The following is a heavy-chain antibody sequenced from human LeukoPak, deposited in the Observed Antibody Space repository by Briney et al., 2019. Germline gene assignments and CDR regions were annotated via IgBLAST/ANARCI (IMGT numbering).Heavy chain of an antibody. J-gene: IGHJ4*02. D-gene: IGHD3-10*01. CDR3: ARDRQRGTLDY. CDR2: IYYSGST. CDR1: GGSISSGGYY. V-gene: IGHV4-31*03. Sequence: SETLSLTCTVSGGSISSGGYYWSWICQHPGKGLEWIGYIYYSGSTYYNPSLKSRVTISVDTSKNQFSLKLSSVTAADTAVYYCARDRQRGTLDYWGQGTLVTVSS.